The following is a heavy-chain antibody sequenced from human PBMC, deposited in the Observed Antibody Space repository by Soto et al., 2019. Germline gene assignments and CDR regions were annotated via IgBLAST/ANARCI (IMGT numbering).Heavy chain of an antibody. CDR1: GGSISSYY. J-gene: IGHJ4*02. CDR3: ARQYCSGGSCYYEYYFDY. D-gene: IGHD2-15*01. V-gene: IGHV4-59*08. Sequence: SETLSLTCTVSGGSISSYYWCWFRQPPGKGLEWIGYIYYSGSTNYNPSLKSRVTISVDTSKNQFSLKLSSVTAADTAVYYCARQYCSGGSCYYEYYFDYWGQGTLVTVS. CDR2: IYYSGST.